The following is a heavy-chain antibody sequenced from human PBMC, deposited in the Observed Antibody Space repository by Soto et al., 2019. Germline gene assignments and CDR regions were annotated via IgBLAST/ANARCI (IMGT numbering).Heavy chain of an antibody. J-gene: IGHJ5*01. D-gene: IGHD1-1*01. V-gene: IGHV4-59*13. CDR2: VYNNGRT. CDR3: ARTTGDSVWFDS. Sequence: ASETLSLTCSVSGASISNYYWSWIRQPPGKGLEWIGYVYNNGRTNYNPSLTSRITILLDTSKDQFSLRLSSVTAADTALYYCARTTGDSVWFDSWGQGTLVTVSS. CDR1: GASISNYY.